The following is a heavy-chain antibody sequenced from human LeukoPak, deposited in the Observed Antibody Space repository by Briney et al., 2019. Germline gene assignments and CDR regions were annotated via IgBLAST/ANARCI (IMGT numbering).Heavy chain of an antibody. CDR1: GGSLSGYY. J-gene: IGHJ5*02. CDR2: IYYSGST. V-gene: IGHV4-34*01. D-gene: IGHD3-10*01. Sequence: SGTLSLTCAVYGGSLSGYYWGWIRQPPGKGLEWIGSIYYSGSTYYNPSLKSRVTISVDTSKNQFSLKLSSVTAADTAVYYCARSYGSGSYMFDPWGQGTLVTVSS. CDR3: ARSYGSGSYMFDP.